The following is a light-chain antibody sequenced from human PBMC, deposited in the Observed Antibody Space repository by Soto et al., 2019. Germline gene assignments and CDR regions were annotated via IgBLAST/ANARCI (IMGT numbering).Light chain of an antibody. J-gene: IGKJ5*01. Sequence: DIVLTQSPLSLSVTPGEPASISCRSSQSLVHSDGIAYFSWFQQRPGRSPRRLIYKVSNRDSGVPARFSGSGSGTDFALKISTVEAEDVGVYYCMQGTHWPITFGQGTRLEIK. CDR2: KVS. CDR1: QSLVHSDGIAY. V-gene: IGKV2-30*02. CDR3: MQGTHWPIT.